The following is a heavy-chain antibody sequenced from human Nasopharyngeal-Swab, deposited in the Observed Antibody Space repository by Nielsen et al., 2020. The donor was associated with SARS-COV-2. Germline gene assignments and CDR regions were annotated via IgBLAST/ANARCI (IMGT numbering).Heavy chain of an antibody. CDR1: GYSFSSYW. D-gene: IGHD1-7*01. Sequence: GESLKISCKGSGYSFSSYWIGWVRQMPGKGLEWMGIMYPRDSDTRYSPSFQGQVTISADKSISTAYLQWSSLKASDTATYYCATAYNGNYYWDYWGQGTLVTVSS. V-gene: IGHV5-51*01. CDR3: ATAYNGNYYWDY. J-gene: IGHJ4*02. CDR2: MYPRDSDT.